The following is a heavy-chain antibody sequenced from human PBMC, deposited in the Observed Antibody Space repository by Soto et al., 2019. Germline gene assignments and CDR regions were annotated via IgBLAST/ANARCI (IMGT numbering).Heavy chain of an antibody. CDR3: ASTIFGVVNYGMDV. V-gene: IGHV4-39*01. CDR1: GGSISSSSYY. J-gene: IGHJ6*02. CDR2: IYYSGST. Sequence: SETLSLTCTVSGGSISSSSYYWVWFRQPPGKGLEWIGSIYYSGSTYYNPSLKSRVTISVDTSKNQFSLKLSSVTAADTAVYYCASTIFGVVNYGMDVWGQGTTVS. D-gene: IGHD3-3*01.